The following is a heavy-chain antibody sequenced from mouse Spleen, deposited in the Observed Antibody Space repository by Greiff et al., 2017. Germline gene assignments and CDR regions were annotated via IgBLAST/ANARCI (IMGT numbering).Heavy chain of an antibody. CDR1: GYTFTSYW. J-gene: IGHJ1*01. CDR2: IDPSDSYT. V-gene: IGHV1-69*01. CDR3: ARGYYGNDRYFDV. Sequence: QVQLQQPGAELVMPGASVKLSCKASGYTFTSYWMHWVKQRPGQGLEWIGEIDPSDSYTNYNQKFKGKATLTVDKSSSTAYMQLSSLTSEDSAVYYCARGYYGNDRYFDVWGAGTTVTVSS. D-gene: IGHD2-2*01.